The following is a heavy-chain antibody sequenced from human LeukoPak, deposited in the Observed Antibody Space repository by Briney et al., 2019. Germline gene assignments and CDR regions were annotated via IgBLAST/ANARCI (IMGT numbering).Heavy chain of an antibody. CDR3: ARVKDYYDSSGYPDYYYYGMDV. CDR2: IIPIFGTA. Sequence: SVKVSCKASGGTFSSYAISWVRQAPGQGLEWMGGIIPIFGTANYAQKFQGRVTITADESTSTAYMELSSLRSGDTAVYYCARVKDYYDSSGYPDYYYYGMDVWGQGTTVTVSS. D-gene: IGHD3-22*01. V-gene: IGHV1-69*13. J-gene: IGHJ6*02. CDR1: GGTFSSYA.